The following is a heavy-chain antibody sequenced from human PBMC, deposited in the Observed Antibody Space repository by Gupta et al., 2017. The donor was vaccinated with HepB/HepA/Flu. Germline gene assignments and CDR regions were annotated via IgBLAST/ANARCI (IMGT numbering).Heavy chain of an antibody. CDR2: INHSGST. Sequence: QVQLQQWGAGLLKPSETLSLTCAVYGGSFSGYYWSWIRQPPGKGLEWIGEINHSGSTNYNPSLKSRVTISVDTSKNQFSLKLSSVTAADTAVYYCARSNAPLRLRAFDYWGQGTLVTVSS. J-gene: IGHJ4*02. CDR3: ARSNAPLRLRAFDY. CDR1: GGSFSGYY. V-gene: IGHV4-34*01. D-gene: IGHD4-17*01.